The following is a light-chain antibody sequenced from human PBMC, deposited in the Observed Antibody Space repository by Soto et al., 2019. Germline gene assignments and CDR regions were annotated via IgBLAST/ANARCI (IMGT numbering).Light chain of an antibody. CDR2: DVS. V-gene: IGLV2-11*01. Sequence: QSALTQPRSVSGSPGQSVTISCTGTSSDVGGYKYVSWYQQHPGKAPKLMIYDVSKRPSGVPDRFSGSKSGNAASLTISGLQAEDEADYYCFSFAGSDTLVIFGGGTKLTVL. CDR1: SSDVGGYKY. J-gene: IGLJ2*01. CDR3: FSFAGSDTLVI.